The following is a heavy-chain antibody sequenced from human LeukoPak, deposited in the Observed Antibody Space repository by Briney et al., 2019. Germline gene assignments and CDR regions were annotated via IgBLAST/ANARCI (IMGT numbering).Heavy chain of an antibody. CDR1: GYTFTSYD. CDR3: ARVYSSSWSVRYYYYYYTDV. D-gene: IGHD6-13*01. J-gene: IGHJ6*03. V-gene: IGHV1-8*01. Sequence: GASVKVSCKASGYTFTSYDINWVRQATGQGLEWMGWMNPNSGNTGYAQKFQGRVTMTRNTSISTAYMELSSLRSEDTAVYYCARVYSSSWSVRYYYYYYTDVWGKGTTVTVSS. CDR2: MNPNSGNT.